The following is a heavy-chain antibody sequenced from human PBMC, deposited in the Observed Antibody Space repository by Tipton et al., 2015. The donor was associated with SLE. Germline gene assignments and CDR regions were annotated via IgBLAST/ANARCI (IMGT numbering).Heavy chain of an antibody. CDR3: ANQYSSGWEDYYYYYGMDV. V-gene: IGHV3-30*18. J-gene: IGHJ6*02. CDR2: ISYDGSNK. CDR1: GFTFNSYG. D-gene: IGHD6-19*01. Sequence: RSLRLSCAASGFTFNSYGMNWVRQAPGKGLEWVAVISYDGSNKYYADSVKGRFTISRDNSKNTLYLQMNSLRAEDTAVYYCANQYSSGWEDYYYYYGMDVWGQGTTVTVSS.